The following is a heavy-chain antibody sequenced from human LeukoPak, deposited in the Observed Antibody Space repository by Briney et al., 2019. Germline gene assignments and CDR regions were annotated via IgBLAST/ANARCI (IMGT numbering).Heavy chain of an antibody. CDR1: GFTFSSYA. CDR2: FSGAGGGGTT. D-gene: IGHD3-22*01. Sequence: PGGSLRLSCAASGFTFSSYAMSWVRQAPGKGLEWVSGFSGAGGGGTTFYADSVKGRFTISRDNSKSTLFLQMNSVRAEDTALYYCARASDSTGYPQLPFDFWGQGTLVTVSS. CDR3: ARASDSTGYPQLPFDF. J-gene: IGHJ4*02. V-gene: IGHV3-23*01.